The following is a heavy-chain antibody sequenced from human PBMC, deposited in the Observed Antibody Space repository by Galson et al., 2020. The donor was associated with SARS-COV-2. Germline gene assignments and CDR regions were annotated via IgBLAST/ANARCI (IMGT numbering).Heavy chain of an antibody. Sequence: GESLKISCKVSGYTLTELSMHWVRQAPGKGLEWMGGFDPEDGETIYAQKFQGRVTMTEDTSTDTAYMELSSLRSEDTAVYYCATGLLWLGRWFDPWGQGTLVTVSS. CDR3: ATGLLWLGRWFDP. J-gene: IGHJ5*02. V-gene: IGHV1-24*01. CDR2: FDPEDGET. CDR1: GYTLTELS. D-gene: IGHD3-10*01.